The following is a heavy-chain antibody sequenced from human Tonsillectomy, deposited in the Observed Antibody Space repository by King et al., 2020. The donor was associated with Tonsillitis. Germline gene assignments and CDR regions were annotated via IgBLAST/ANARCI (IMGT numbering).Heavy chain of an antibody. CDR3: ARVGEGWFGGDY. V-gene: IGHV3-33*05. J-gene: IGHJ4*02. CDR2: ITDDGRNK. Sequence: QVQLVESGGGVVQPGRSLRLSCAASGFGFRSYGMHWVRQAPGKGLEWVAAITDDGRNKYYADSVKGRFTISRDNSKNTLYVQMNSLRVEDTAVYYCARVGEGWFGGDYWGQGTLVTVSS. D-gene: IGHD3-10*01. CDR1: GFGFRSYG.